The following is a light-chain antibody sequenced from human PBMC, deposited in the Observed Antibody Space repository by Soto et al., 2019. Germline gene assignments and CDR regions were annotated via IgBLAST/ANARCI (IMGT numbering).Light chain of an antibody. Sequence: EIVMTQSPATLSVSPGERATLSCRASQSVSGNLAWYQQKPGQAPRLLIYGASTRATGIPARFSGSGSGTDFTLTISSLESEDFSGYYCQQYNNRAPTFGQGTRLEIK. J-gene: IGKJ5*01. V-gene: IGKV3-15*01. CDR2: GAS. CDR3: QQYNNRAPT. CDR1: QSVSGN.